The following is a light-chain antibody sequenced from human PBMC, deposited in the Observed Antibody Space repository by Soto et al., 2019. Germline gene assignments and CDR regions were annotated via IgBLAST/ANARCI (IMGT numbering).Light chain of an antibody. CDR2: HNY. V-gene: IGLV1-47*01. J-gene: IGLJ1*01. CDR3: SAWNDSLSAYV. Sequence: QSVLTQPPSASGTPGQRVTISCSGSSSNIGSDFVYWYQQLPGTAPKLLIYHNYQRPSGVPDRFSGSKSGTSGSLAISDLRSEDEADYYCSAWNDSLSAYVFGAGTKLTVL. CDR1: SSNIGSDF.